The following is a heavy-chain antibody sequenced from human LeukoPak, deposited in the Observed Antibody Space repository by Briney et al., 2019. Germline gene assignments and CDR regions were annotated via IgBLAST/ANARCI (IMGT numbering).Heavy chain of an antibody. CDR2: INPNSGGT. Sequence: GASVKVSCKASGYTFTGYYMHWVRQAPGQGLEWMGWINPNSGGTNYAQKFQGRVTMTRDTSISTAYMELSRLRSDDTAVYYCARAPMVAGTYFDYWGQGTLVTVSS. CDR1: GYTFTGYY. D-gene: IGHD6-19*01. CDR3: ARAPMVAGTYFDY. V-gene: IGHV1-2*02. J-gene: IGHJ4*02.